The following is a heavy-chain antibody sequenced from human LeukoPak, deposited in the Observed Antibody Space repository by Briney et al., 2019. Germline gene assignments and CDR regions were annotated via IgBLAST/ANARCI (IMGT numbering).Heavy chain of an antibody. CDR2: IYYSGST. D-gene: IGHD3-3*01. CDR1: GGSISSSSYY. J-gene: IGHJ4*02. Sequence: SETLSLTCTVSGGSISSSSYYWGWIRQPPGKGLEWIGSIYYSGSTYYNPSLKSRVTISVDTSKNQFSLRLSSVTAADTAVYYCQSRYLEWLLEYWGQGTLVTVSS. CDR3: QSRYLEWLLEY. V-gene: IGHV4-39*01.